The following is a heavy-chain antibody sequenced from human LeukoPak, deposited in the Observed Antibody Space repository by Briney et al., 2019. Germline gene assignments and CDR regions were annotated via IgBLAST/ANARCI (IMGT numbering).Heavy chain of an antibody. J-gene: IGHJ4*02. D-gene: IGHD6-19*01. CDR2: IYYSGST. CDR1: GGSINGYY. CDR3: ARQEAVPGSNFDY. V-gene: IGHV4-59*08. Sequence: SETLSLTCTVSGGSINGYYWGWIRQPPGKGLEWIGYIYYSGSTNYNPSLKSRVTISLDTSKNQFSLKLSSVTAADTAVYYCARQEAVPGSNFDYWGQGTLVTVSS.